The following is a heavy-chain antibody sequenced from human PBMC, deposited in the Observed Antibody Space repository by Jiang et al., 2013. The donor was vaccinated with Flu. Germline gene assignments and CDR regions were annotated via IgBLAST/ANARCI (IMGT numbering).Heavy chain of an antibody. V-gene: IGHV3-23*01. D-gene: IGHD3-22*01. CDR2: ISGSGGST. CDR3: AKASFDYYDSSGYYSP. Sequence: EWSLAISGSGGSTYYADSVKGRFTISRDNSKNTLYLQMNSLRAEDTAVYYCAKASFDYYDSSGYYSPWGQGTMVTVSS. J-gene: IGHJ3*01.